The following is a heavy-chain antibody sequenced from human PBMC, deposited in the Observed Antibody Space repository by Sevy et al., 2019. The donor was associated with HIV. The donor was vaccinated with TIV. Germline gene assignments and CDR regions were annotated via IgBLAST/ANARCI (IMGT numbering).Heavy chain of an antibody. V-gene: IGHV3-30*18. D-gene: IGHD3-3*01. CDR3: AKKGGTIFGVVINYFDY. Sequence: GGSLRLSCAASVFTFSSYGMHWVRQAPGKGLEWVAVISYDGSNKYYADSVKGRFTISRDNSKNTLYLQMNSLRAEDTAVYYCAKKGGTIFGVVINYFDYWGQGTLVTVSS. CDR1: VFTFSSYG. J-gene: IGHJ4*02. CDR2: ISYDGSNK.